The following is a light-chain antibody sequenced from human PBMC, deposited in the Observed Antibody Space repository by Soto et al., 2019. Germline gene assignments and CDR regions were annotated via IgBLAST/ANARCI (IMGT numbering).Light chain of an antibody. J-gene: IGLJ2*01. V-gene: IGLV2-14*01. CDR2: DVS. CDR3: SSYTSSSTVV. Sequence: QSALTQPASVSGSPGQSITISCTGTSSDVGGYNYVSWYQQHPGKAPKLMIYDVSNRPSVVSNRFSGSKSGNTASLTISGVQAEDEADYYCSSYTSSSTVVFGGGTKVNVL. CDR1: SSDVGGYNY.